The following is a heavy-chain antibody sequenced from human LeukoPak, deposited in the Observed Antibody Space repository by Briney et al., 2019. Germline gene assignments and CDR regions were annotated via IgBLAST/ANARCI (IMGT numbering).Heavy chain of an antibody. D-gene: IGHD3-22*01. CDR1: GFTFSSYG. J-gene: IGHJ4*02. CDR2: IWYDGSNK. CDR3: ARDRRLFDY. Sequence: GRSLRLSCAASGFTFSSYGMHWVRQAPGKGLEWVAVIWYDGSNKYYADSVKGRFTISRDNSKNTLYLQMNSLRAEDTVVYYCARDRRLFDYWGQGTLVTVSS. V-gene: IGHV3-33*01.